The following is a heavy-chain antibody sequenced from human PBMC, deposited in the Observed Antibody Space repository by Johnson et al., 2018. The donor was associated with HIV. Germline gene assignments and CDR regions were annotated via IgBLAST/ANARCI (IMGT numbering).Heavy chain of an antibody. CDR2: IKSKTDGGTT. CDR1: GFTFSRYA. J-gene: IGHJ3*02. CDR3: ARDPNSSNCSGVTCYSAAFDI. Sequence: VQLVESGGGVVQPGRSLRLSCAASGFTFSRYAIHWVRQAPGKGLEWVGRIKSKTDGGTTDYAAPVKGRFTISRDESRNTLYLQMNSLKTEDTGVYYCARDPNSSNCSGVTCYSAAFDIWGQGTMVTVSS. V-gene: IGHV3-15*01. D-gene: IGHD2-15*01.